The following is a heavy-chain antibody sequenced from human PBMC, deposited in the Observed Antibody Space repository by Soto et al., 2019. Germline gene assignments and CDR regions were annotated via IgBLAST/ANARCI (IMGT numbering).Heavy chain of an antibody. Sequence: SVKVSCKASGGTFSSYAISWVRQAPGQGLEWMGGIIPIFGTANYAQKFQGRVTITADKSTSTAYMELSSLRSEDTAVYYCAREGITIFGVVPNNWFDPWGQGTLVTVSS. V-gene: IGHV1-69*06. J-gene: IGHJ5*02. CDR2: IIPIFGTA. CDR3: AREGITIFGVVPNNWFDP. D-gene: IGHD3-3*01. CDR1: GGTFSSYA.